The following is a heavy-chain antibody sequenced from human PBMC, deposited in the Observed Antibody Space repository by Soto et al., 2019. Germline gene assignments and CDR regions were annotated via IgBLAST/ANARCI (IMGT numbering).Heavy chain of an antibody. V-gene: IGHV3-21*02. CDR1: GFNFKTYS. Sequence: EVRLVESGGGLVKPGGSLRVSCAASGFNFKTYSMNWVRQAPGKGLQWVSFISASGAYKYYADSVRGRFTISRDNAKKSVFLEMNSLTADDTAIYYCAGERSALPGARDAMDVWGQGTTVTVSS. D-gene: IGHD1-26*01. CDR2: ISASGAYK. J-gene: IGHJ6*02. CDR3: AGERSALPGARDAMDV.